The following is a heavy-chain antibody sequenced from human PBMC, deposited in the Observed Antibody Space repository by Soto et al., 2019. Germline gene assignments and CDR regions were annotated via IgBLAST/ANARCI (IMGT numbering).Heavy chain of an antibody. J-gene: IGHJ6*03. CDR1: GYSFTSYW. Sequence: EVQLVQSGAEVKKPGESLKISCKGSGYSFTSYWIGWVRQRPGKGLEWMGIIYPGDSDTRYSPSFQGQVPISADKSISTAYLQWSSLKASDTAMYYCARGLWRYSHSYYYYMDVWGKGATVTVSS. CDR2: IYPGDSDT. V-gene: IGHV5-51*03. D-gene: IGHD2-15*01. CDR3: ARGLWRYSHSYYYYMDV.